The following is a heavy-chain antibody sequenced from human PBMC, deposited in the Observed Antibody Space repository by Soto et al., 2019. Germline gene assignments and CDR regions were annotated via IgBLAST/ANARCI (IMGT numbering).Heavy chain of an antibody. CDR2: IYHSGST. V-gene: IGHV4-4*02. Sequence: QVQLQESGPGLVKPSGTLSLTCAVSGGSISSSNWWSWVRQPPGKGLEWIGEIYHSGSTNYNPSLKGRVTISVDKSKNQFSLKLSSVTAADTAVYYCARAEGEAAAPNWFDPWGQGTLVTVSS. D-gene: IGHD6-13*01. CDR3: ARAEGEAAAPNWFDP. J-gene: IGHJ5*02. CDR1: GGSISSSNW.